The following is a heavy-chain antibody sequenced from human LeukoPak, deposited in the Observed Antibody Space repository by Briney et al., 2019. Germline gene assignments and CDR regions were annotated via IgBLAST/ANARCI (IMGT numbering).Heavy chain of an antibody. CDR2: IYYSGSI. Sequence: SETLSLNCTVCGGFISSYYWSWLRQPPGKGLEGVGYIYYSGSINYNPSLKSRVTISVDTSKNQYSLKLSSVTAADTAVYYCARESSSGGYYYFDYWGQGTLVTVSS. CDR1: GGFISSYY. D-gene: IGHD3-22*01. J-gene: IGHJ4*02. CDR3: ARESSSGGYYYFDY. V-gene: IGHV4-59*01.